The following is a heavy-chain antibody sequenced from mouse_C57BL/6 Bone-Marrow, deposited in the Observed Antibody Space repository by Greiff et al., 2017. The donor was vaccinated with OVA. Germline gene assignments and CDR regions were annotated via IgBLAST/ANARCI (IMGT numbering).Heavy chain of an antibody. V-gene: IGHV5-6*01. CDR3: ASLSALGYFDV. CDR2: ISSGGSYT. D-gene: IGHD6-5*01. Sequence: EVQVVESGGDLVKPGGSLKLSCAASGFTFSSYGMSWVRQTPDNRLEWVATISSGGSYTYYPDSVQGRFTISRDNAKNTLYLQMSSLKSEDTAMYYCASLSALGYFDVWGTGTTVTVSS. J-gene: IGHJ1*03. CDR1: GFTFSSYG.